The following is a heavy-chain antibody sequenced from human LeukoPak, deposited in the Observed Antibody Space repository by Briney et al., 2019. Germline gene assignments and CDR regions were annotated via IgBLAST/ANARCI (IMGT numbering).Heavy chain of an antibody. V-gene: IGHV4-34*01. J-gene: IGHJ4*02. D-gene: IGHD3-3*01. CDR1: GGSFTGLF. CDR3: ARGITYYDFWSGTTLPYFDY. Sequence: PSETLSLTCVVNGGSFTGLFWSWIRQAPGKGLEWIGEINHFGSTNYSPSLKSRVTISVDTSKNQFSLKLSSVTAADTAVYYCARGITYYDFWSGTTLPYFDYWGQGTLVTVSS. CDR2: INHFGST.